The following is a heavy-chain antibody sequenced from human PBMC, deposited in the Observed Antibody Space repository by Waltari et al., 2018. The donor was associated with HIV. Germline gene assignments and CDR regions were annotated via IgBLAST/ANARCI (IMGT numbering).Heavy chain of an antibody. CDR2: IYPGDSDT. Sequence: EVQLVQSGAAVIQPGESLKISCKGSGYTFTNYWIGWVRQMPGKGLEWMGIIYPGDSDTRYSPPFQGQVTISADKSISTAFLQWSSLKASDSAMYYCARRSEVYDTSHNDAFDIWGQGTMVTVSS. J-gene: IGHJ3*02. D-gene: IGHD3-22*01. CDR3: ARRSEVYDTSHNDAFDI. V-gene: IGHV5-51*01. CDR1: GYTFTNYW.